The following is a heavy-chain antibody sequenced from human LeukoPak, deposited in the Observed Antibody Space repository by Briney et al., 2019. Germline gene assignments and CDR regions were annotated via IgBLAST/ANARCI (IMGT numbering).Heavy chain of an antibody. CDR1: GYSFTDYY. CDR2: VNPNSGDT. V-gene: IGHV1-2*02. D-gene: IGHD5-18*01. Sequence: GASVTVSFKSSGYSFTDYYMHWVGQAPAQGREGMGWVNPNSGDTKNAQKFQGRVTMTMETSISTVYMELSSLRSDDTAVYYCVRYGSYFDYWGQGTLVTVSS. CDR3: VRYGSYFDY. J-gene: IGHJ4*02.